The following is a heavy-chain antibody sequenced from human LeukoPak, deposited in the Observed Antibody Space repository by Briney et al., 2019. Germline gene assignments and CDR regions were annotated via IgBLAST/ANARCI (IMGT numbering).Heavy chain of an antibody. D-gene: IGHD3-9*01. Sequence: PVKVSCKASGGTFSSYAISWVRQAPGQGLEWMGGIIPIFGTANYAQKFQGRVTITADESTSTAYMELSSLRSEDTAVYYCARVLRYFDSNRYYYYGMDVWGQGTTVTVSS. CDR2: IIPIFGTA. CDR1: GGTFSSYA. V-gene: IGHV1-69*13. CDR3: ARVLRYFDSNRYYYYGMDV. J-gene: IGHJ6*02.